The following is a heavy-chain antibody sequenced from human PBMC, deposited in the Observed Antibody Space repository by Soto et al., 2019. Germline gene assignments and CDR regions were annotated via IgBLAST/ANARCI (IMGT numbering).Heavy chain of an antibody. V-gene: IGHV1-2*04. CDR2: INPNSGGT. J-gene: IGHJ6*02. CDR1: GCTFTGYY. Sequence: ASVKVSCKASGCTFTGYYMHWVRQAPGQGLEWMGWINPNSGGTNYAQKFQGWVTMTRDTSISTAYMGLSRLRSDDTAVYYCARTRLYYDILTGPHYYYGMDVWGQGTTVTVSS. D-gene: IGHD3-9*01. CDR3: ARTRLYYDILTGPHYYYGMDV.